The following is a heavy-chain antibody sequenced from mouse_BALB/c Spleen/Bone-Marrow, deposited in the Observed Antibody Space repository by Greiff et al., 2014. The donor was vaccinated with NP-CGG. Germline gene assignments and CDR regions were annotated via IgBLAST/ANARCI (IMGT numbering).Heavy chain of an antibody. Sequence: VQLKQSGPQLVRPGASVKISCKASGYSFTSYWMHRVKQRPGQGLEWIGMIDPSDSETRLNQKFKDKATLTVDKSSSTAYMQLSSPTSEDSAVYYCARDGITTATYYYAMDYWGQGTSVTVSS. CDR1: GYSFTSYW. J-gene: IGHJ4*01. D-gene: IGHD1-2*01. V-gene: IGHV1S126*01. CDR3: ARDGITTATYYYAMDY. CDR2: IDPSDSET.